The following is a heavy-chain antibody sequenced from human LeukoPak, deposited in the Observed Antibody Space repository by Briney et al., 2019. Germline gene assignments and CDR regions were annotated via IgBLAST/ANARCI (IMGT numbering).Heavy chain of an antibody. V-gene: IGHV5-51*01. D-gene: IGHD2-15*01. CDR3: ARQSEYCSGGSCYSDPGEVSYWYFDL. Sequence: GESLKISCKGSGYSFTSYWIGWVRQMPGKGLEWMWIIYPGDSDTRYSPSFQGQVTISADKSISTAYLQWSSLKASDTAMYYCARQSEYCSGGSCYSDPGEVSYWYFDLWGRGTLVTVSS. CDR1: GYSFTSYW. CDR2: IYPGDSDT. J-gene: IGHJ2*01.